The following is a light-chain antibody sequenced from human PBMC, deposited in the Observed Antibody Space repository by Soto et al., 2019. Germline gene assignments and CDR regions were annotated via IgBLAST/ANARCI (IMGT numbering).Light chain of an antibody. J-gene: IGKJ1*01. CDR1: QSISSY. CDR3: QQSYSTWT. CDR2: VAS. V-gene: IGKV1-39*01. Sequence: DIQMTQSPSSLSASVGDRVTITCRASQSISSYLNWYQQKPGKAPNLLIYVASSLQSGVPSRFRVSESGTDFSPTISSLQPEDFATYYCQQSYSTWTFGQGTKVEIK.